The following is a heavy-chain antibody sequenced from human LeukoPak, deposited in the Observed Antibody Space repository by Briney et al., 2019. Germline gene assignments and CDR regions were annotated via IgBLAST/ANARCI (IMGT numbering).Heavy chain of an antibody. CDR1: GFTFSSYW. D-gene: IGHD5-18*01. V-gene: IGHV3-7*01. Sequence: GGSLRLSCAASGFTFSSYWMSWVRQAPGKGLELVANIKQDGSEKYYVDSVKGRFTISRDNAENSLYLQMNSLRAEDTAVYYCARGLRYSYGWGYYYYYYYMDVWGKGTTVTVSS. CDR2: IKQDGSEK. J-gene: IGHJ6*03. CDR3: ARGLRYSYGWGYYYYYYYMDV.